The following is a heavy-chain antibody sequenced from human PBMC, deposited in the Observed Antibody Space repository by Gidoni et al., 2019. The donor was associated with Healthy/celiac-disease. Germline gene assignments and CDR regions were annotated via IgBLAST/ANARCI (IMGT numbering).Heavy chain of an antibody. J-gene: IGHJ3*02. Sequence: QVQLVQYGAEVKKPGASVTVSCKASGYTFTSYGISWVRQAPGQGLEWMGWISAYNGNTNYAHKLQGRVTMTTDTSTSTAYMELRSLRSDDTSVYYCARERQDTIFGVVARPFDIWGQGTMVTVSS. CDR2: ISAYNGNT. CDR1: GYTFTSYG. D-gene: IGHD3-3*01. V-gene: IGHV1-18*01. CDR3: ARERQDTIFGVVARPFDI.